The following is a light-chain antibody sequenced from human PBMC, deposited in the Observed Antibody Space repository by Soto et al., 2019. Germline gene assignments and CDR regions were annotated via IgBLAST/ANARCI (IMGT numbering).Light chain of an antibody. Sequence: EVVMTLSPATLSVSPGERATLSCRASQSVYSSLAWYQQKPGQAPRLLIYGASTRATGIPARFSGSGSGTDFTLTISSLESEDFAVYYCQHRTNWPPTFGQGTR. CDR2: GAS. V-gene: IGKV3-15*01. CDR1: QSVYSS. J-gene: IGKJ5*01. CDR3: QHRTNWPPT.